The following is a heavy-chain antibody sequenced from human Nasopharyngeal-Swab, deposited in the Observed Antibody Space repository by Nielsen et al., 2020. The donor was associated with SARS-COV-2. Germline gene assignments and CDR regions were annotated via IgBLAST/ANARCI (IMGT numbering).Heavy chain of an antibody. Sequence: WVRQAPGQGLEWMGWISTKTGNPTLAQGFTGRFVFSLDISVSTAYLQINNLKPEDTAVYYCARQLCSASVCYEAYWGQGTLVTVSS. D-gene: IGHD3-10*02. V-gene: IGHV7-4-1*02. J-gene: IGHJ4*02. CDR3: ARQLCSASVCYEAY. CDR2: ISTKTGNP.